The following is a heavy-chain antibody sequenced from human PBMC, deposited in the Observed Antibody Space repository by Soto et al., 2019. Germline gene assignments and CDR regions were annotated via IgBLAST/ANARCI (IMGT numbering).Heavy chain of an antibody. J-gene: IGHJ4*02. D-gene: IGHD3-22*01. CDR2: IKGEADGGTT. CDR3: TTGLSNGYYNFDY. CDR1: GCAFSNAW. V-gene: IGHV3-15*01. Sequence: WRSLRLFYAASGCAFSNAWVSRVRQTPGKGLEWVGRIKGEADGGTTDYAAPVKGRITISRDHSKDTLYLHMNSLKTEDTAVYYCTTGLSNGYYNFDYLGQGTPVTVSS.